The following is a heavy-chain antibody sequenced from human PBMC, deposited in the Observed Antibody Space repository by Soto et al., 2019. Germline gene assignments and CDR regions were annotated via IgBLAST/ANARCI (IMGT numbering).Heavy chain of an antibody. V-gene: IGHV5-51*01. CDR2: IYPGDSDA. Sequence: GESLKISCKGSGYSFSSYWINWVRQMPGKGLEWMGIIYPGDSDARYSPSFQGQVTISADKSISTAYLQWRSLKASDTAMYYCARHHGSPGSYFGMDVWGQGTTVTVSS. CDR1: GYSFSSYW. D-gene: IGHD6-13*01. CDR3: ARHHGSPGSYFGMDV. J-gene: IGHJ6*02.